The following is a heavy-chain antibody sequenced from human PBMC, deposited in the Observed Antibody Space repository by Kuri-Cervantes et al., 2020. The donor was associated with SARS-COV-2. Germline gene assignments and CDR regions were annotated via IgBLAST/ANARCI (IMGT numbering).Heavy chain of an antibody. D-gene: IGHD6-19*01. CDR2: IFSNDEK. CDR3: ARIRLDYYYYYMDV. CDR1: GFSLSNARMG. V-gene: IGHV2-26*01. J-gene: IGHJ6*03. Sequence: SGPTLVKPPETLTLTCTVSGFSLSNARMGVSWIRQPPGKALEWLAHIFSNDEKSYSTSLKSRLTISKDTSKSQVVLTMTNMDPVDTATYYCARIRLDYYYYYMDVWGKGTTVTVSS.